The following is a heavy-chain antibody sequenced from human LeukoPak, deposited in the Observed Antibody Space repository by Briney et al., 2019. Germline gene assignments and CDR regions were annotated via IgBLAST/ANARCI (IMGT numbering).Heavy chain of an antibody. CDR2: IYSIGDT. CDR1: GGSITSYY. J-gene: IGHJ4*02. CDR3: AGRQAAAGTFYF. V-gene: IGHV4-59*08. Sequence: SETLSLTCAVSGGSITSYYWSWIRQPPGKGLEWIGNIYSIGDTSYNPYLKSRLTTSLDTSKNQFSLKLTSVTAADTAVYYCAGRQAAAGTFYFWGQGSLVTVSS. D-gene: IGHD6-13*01.